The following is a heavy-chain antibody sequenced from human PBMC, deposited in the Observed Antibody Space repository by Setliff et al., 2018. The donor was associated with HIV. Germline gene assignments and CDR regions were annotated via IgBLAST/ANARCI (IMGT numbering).Heavy chain of an antibody. Sequence: PSETLSLTCIVSGDSISTYYWSWIRQPAGKGLEWIGRIYTSGSTNYNPSLKSRVTVSVDTSKNQFSLKLSSVTAADTALYYCARLRSYGDPKRFFDYWGQGTLVTVSS. CDR1: GDSISTYY. J-gene: IGHJ4*02. CDR3: ARLRSYGDPKRFFDY. V-gene: IGHV4-4*07. CDR2: IYTSGST. D-gene: IGHD4-17*01.